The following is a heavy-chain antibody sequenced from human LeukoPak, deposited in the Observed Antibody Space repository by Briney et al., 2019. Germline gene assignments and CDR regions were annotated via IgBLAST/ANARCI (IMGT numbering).Heavy chain of an antibody. J-gene: IGHJ4*02. Sequence: GGSLRLSCAASGFTFSNAWMSWVRQAPGKGLEWVSAISGSGGSTYYADSVKGRFTISRDNSKNTLYLQMNSLRAEDTAVYYCAKEVVVVVADARPHFDYWGQGTLVTVSS. V-gene: IGHV3-23*01. CDR1: GFTFSNAW. CDR3: AKEVVVVVADARPHFDY. CDR2: ISGSGGST. D-gene: IGHD2-15*01.